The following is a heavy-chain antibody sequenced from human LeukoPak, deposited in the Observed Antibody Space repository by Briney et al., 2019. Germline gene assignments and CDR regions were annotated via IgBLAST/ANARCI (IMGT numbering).Heavy chain of an antibody. V-gene: IGHV4-34*01. CDR3: ARHGTLGSITYPLDY. CDR1: RGSLSGSF. CDR2: INHSGTS. J-gene: IGHJ4*02. D-gene: IGHD7-27*01. Sequence: SETLSLTCAVQRGSLSGSFWTWIRQPPGKGLEWIGEINHSGTSNYSPSLKRRVTISADTSKNQLSLNLTSVTAADTAVYYCARHGTLGSITYPLDYWGQGTLVTVSS.